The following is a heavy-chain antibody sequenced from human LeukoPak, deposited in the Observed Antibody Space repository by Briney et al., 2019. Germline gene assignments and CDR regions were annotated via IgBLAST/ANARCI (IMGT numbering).Heavy chain of an antibody. D-gene: IGHD3-3*01. Sequence: GGSLRLSCAASGFTFSSYAMSWVRQAPGKGLEWVSAISSSGGITYYAYSVNGRFTISRDNSKNTLYLQMNSLRAADTAVYYCAKESRGVLRFLEWSKDYNWFDHWGQGTLVTVSS. CDR2: ISSSGGIT. CDR1: GFTFSSYA. V-gene: IGHV3-23*01. J-gene: IGHJ5*02. CDR3: AKESRGVLRFLEWSKDYNWFDH.